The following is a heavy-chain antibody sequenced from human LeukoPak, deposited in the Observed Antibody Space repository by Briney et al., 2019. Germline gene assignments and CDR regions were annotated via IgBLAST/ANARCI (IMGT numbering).Heavy chain of an antibody. D-gene: IGHD6-19*01. CDR2: IYHSGST. Sequence: SETLSLTCTVSGYSISSGYYWGWIRQPPGKGLEWIGSIYHSGSTYYNPSLKSRVTISVDTSKNQFSLKLSSVTAADTAVYYCARDLEQWLVLGYFDYWGQGTLVTVSS. CDR1: GYSISSGYY. V-gene: IGHV4-38-2*02. J-gene: IGHJ4*02. CDR3: ARDLEQWLVLGYFDY.